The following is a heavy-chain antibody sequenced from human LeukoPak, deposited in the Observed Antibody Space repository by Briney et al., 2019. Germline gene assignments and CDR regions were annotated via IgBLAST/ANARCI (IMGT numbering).Heavy chain of an antibody. CDR2: VHYSGNT. CDR3: ARGFSSERFDP. D-gene: IGHD3-3*01. CDR1: GGSIDSFF. J-gene: IGHJ5*02. V-gene: IGHV4-59*08. Sequence: SETLSLTCTVSGGSIDSFFWSWIRQPPGKALEWIGDVHYSGNTNYNPSLKSRVTISLDTSKIQFSLSLNSMTAADTAVYYCARGFSSERFDPWGQGALVTVSS.